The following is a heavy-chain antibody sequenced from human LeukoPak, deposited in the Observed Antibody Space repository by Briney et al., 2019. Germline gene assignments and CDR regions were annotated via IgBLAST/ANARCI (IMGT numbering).Heavy chain of an antibody. CDR1: GFTFSSYG. V-gene: IGHV3-30*02. J-gene: IGHJ5*02. CDR2: IRYDGSNK. CDR3: AQNYYGSGSYSPAKNWFDP. D-gene: IGHD3-10*01. Sequence: PGGSLRLSCAASGFTFSSYGMHWVRQAPGKGLEWVAFIRYDGSNKYYADSVKGRFTISRDNSKNTLYLQMNSLRAEDTAVYYCAQNYYGSGSYSPAKNWFDPWGQGTLVTVSS.